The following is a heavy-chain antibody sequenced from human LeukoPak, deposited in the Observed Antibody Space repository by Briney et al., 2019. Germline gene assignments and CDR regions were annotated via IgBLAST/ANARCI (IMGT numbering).Heavy chain of an antibody. D-gene: IGHD5-24*01. V-gene: IGHV3-13*01. J-gene: IGHJ4*02. Sequence: GGSLRLSCAASRFTFSSYDMHWVRQATGKGLEWVSAIGTAGDTYYPGSVKGRFTISRENAKNSLYLQMNSLRAGDTAVYYCARAGSRDGYIPSGSHFDYWGQGTLVTVSS. CDR2: IGTAGDT. CDR3: ARAGSRDGYIPSGSHFDY. CDR1: RFTFSSYD.